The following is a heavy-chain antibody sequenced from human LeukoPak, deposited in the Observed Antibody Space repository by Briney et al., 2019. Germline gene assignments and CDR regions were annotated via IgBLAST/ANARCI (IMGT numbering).Heavy chain of an antibody. CDR2: MNQDGSEK. CDR1: GFTFSSYW. CDR3: ARRKAYSGYDSPPYYFDY. D-gene: IGHD5-12*01. V-gene: IGHV3-7*01. Sequence: GGSLRLSCAASGFTFSSYWMTWVRQAPGKGLEWVANMNQDGSEKYYVDSVKGRFTISRDNAKTSLYLQMNSLRAEDTAVYYCARRKAYSGYDSPPYYFDYWGQGTLVTVSS. J-gene: IGHJ4*02.